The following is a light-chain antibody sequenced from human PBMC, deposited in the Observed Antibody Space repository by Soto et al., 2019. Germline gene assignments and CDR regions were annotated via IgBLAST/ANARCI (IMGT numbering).Light chain of an antibody. V-gene: IGKV1D-13*01. CDR2: DAS. CDR1: QGISSS. Sequence: AIQLTQSPSSLSASVGDRVTIACRASQGISSSLAWYQQKPGKAPKLLIYDASSLESGVPSRFSGSGSGTDFTLTIDSLQSEDSAVYYCQQYDKWPPSTFGQGTKVDIK. CDR3: QQYDKWPPST. J-gene: IGKJ1*01.